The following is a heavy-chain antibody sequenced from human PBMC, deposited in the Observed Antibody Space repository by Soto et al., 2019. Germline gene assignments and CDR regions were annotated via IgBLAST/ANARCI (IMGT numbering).Heavy chain of an antibody. D-gene: IGHD3-10*01. Sequence: PGGSLRLSCAASGFTFSDHYMDWVRQAPGKGLEWVGRTRNKANSYTTEYAASVKGRFTISRDDSKNSLYLQMNSLKTEDTAVYYCARVPVYGSGSYYNYHDAFDIWGQGTMVTVSS. V-gene: IGHV3-72*01. CDR3: ARVPVYGSGSYYNYHDAFDI. CDR1: GFTFSDHY. CDR2: TRNKANSYTT. J-gene: IGHJ3*02.